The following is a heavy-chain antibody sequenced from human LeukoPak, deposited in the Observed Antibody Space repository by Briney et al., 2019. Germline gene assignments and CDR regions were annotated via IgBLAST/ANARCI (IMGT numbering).Heavy chain of an antibody. D-gene: IGHD4-17*01. V-gene: IGHV4-39*01. Sequence: PSETLSLTCSVSGGSISSPDYYWSWFRQPAGKGLEWIGSIYYSGSTYYNPSLKSRVTISVDTSKNQFSLKLSSVTAADTAVYYCARADGDYGDKGNYYYYCYMDVWGKGTTVTISS. CDR2: IYYSGST. CDR3: ARADGDYGDKGNYYYYCYMDV. J-gene: IGHJ6*03. CDR1: GGSISSPDYY.